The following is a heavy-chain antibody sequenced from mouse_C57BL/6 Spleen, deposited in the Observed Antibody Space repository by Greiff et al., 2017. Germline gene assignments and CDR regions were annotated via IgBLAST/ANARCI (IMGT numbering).Heavy chain of an antibody. J-gene: IGHJ4*01. CDR3: ALYDGNYAYAMDY. Sequence: VQLQQPGTELVKPGASVKLSCKASGYTFTSYWMHWVKQRPGQGLEWIGNINPSNGGTNYNEKFKSKATLTVDKSSSTAYMQLSSLTSEDSAVYYCALYDGNYAYAMDYWGQGTSVTVSS. D-gene: IGHD2-1*01. CDR1: GYTFTSYW. V-gene: IGHV1-53*01. CDR2: INPSNGGT.